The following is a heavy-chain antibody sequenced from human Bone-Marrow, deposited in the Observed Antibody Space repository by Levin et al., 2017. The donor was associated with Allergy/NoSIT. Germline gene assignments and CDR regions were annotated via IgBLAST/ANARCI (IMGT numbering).Heavy chain of an antibody. D-gene: IGHD2-15*01. V-gene: IGHV4-39*07. CDR3: AREFCGGGSCFRNWYFDL. J-gene: IGHJ2*01. CDR1: GGSISSISTSTYY. CDR2: IYYGGST. Sequence: SETLSLTCTVSGGSISSISTSTYYWGWIRRPPGKGLEWIGSIYYGGSTYYNPSLKSRATIPVEPSVDTSKTQFSLRLHSVTAADTAVSSCAREFCGGGSCFRNWYFDLWGRGTLVSVSS.